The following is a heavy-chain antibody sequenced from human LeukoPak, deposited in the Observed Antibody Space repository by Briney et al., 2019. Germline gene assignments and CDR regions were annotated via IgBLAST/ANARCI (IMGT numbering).Heavy chain of an antibody. CDR2: ISSSSSYI. Sequence: GGSLRLSCAASGFTFSSYSMNWVRQAPGKGLEWVSSISSSSSYIYYADSVKGRFTISRDNAKNSLYLQMNSLRAEDTAVYYCAKDVDSSGYYYGAFDIWGQGTMVTVSS. CDR3: AKDVDSSGYYYGAFDI. V-gene: IGHV3-21*01. J-gene: IGHJ3*02. CDR1: GFTFSSYS. D-gene: IGHD3-22*01.